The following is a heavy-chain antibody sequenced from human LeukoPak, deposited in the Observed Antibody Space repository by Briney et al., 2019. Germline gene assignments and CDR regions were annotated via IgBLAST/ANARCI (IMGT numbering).Heavy chain of an antibody. CDR2: ISGYNGKT. CDR3: ARDDGWSVLRFDP. Sequence: ASVKVSCKAPGYSFTNNGFSWVRQAPGQGLEWMGWISGYNGKTNYAQKFQGRVTMTTDTSTSTGYMELRNLRSDDTAVYYCARDDGWSVLRFDPWGQGTLVIVSS. J-gene: IGHJ5*02. CDR1: GYSFTNNG. D-gene: IGHD3-3*01. V-gene: IGHV1-18*04.